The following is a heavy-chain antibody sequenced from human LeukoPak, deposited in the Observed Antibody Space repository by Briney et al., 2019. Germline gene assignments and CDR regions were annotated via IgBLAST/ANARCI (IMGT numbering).Heavy chain of an antibody. CDR3: ARGPAYSSGWYGDYYYYMDV. J-gene: IGHJ6*03. CDR1: GGTFSSYA. V-gene: IGHV1-69*13. CDR2: IIPIFGTA. Sequence: SVKVSCKASGGTFSSYAISWVRQAPGQGLEWMGGIIPIFGTANYAQKFQGRVTITADESTSTAYMELSSLRSEDTAVYYCARGPAYSSGWYGDYYYYMDVWGKGTTVTVCS. D-gene: IGHD6-19*01.